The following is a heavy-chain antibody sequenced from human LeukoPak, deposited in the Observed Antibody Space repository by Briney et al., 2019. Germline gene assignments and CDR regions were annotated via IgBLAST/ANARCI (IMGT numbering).Heavy chain of an antibody. CDR2: ISSSGSTI. J-gene: IGHJ6*02. V-gene: IGHV3-48*03. CDR1: GFTFSSYE. D-gene: IGHD4-23*01. Sequence: GSLRLSCAASGFTFSSYEMNWVRQAPGKGLEWVSYISSSGSTIYYADSVKGRFTISRDNAENSLYLQMNRLRAGDTAVYYGARDVLTPNSYGMDVWGQGTTVTVSS. CDR3: ARDVLTPNSYGMDV.